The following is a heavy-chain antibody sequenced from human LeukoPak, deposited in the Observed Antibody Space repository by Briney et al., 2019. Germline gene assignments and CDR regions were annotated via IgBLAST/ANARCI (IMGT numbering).Heavy chain of an antibody. CDR1: GFTFSSYW. Sequence: GESLKISCKGSGFTFSSYWIGWVRQMPGKGLEWMGIIYPGDSDTRYSPSFRGQVTISADNSITTAYLQWSSLKASGTAMYYCARSAAARRGLYFDYWGQGTLVTISS. CDR2: IYPGDSDT. CDR3: ARSAAARRGLYFDY. V-gene: IGHV5-51*01. J-gene: IGHJ4*02. D-gene: IGHD6-6*01.